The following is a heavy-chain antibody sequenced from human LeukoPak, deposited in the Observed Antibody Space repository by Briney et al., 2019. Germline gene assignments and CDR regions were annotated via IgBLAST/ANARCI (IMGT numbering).Heavy chain of an antibody. J-gene: IGHJ6*02. CDR1: GFTFSSYS. D-gene: IGHD2-2*01. CDR2: ISSSSSYT. Sequence: GGSLRLSCAASGFTFSSYSMNWVRQAPGKGLEWVSSISSSSSYTYYADSVEGRFTISRDNAKNSLYLQMNSLRAEDTAVYYCARDCSSTSCYYYYGMDVWGQGTTVTVSS. CDR3: ARDCSSTSCYYYYGMDV. V-gene: IGHV3-21*01.